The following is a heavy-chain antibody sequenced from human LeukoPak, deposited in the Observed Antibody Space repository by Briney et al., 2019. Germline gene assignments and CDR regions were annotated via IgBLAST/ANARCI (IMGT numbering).Heavy chain of an antibody. Sequence: SETLSLACAVYGGSFSGYYWSWIRQPPGKGLEWIGEINHSGSTNYNPSLKSRVTISVDTSKNQFSLKLSSVTAADTAVYYCARVGSEQWLVYFDYWGQGTLVTVSS. CDR1: GGSFSGYY. D-gene: IGHD6-19*01. CDR3: ARVGSEQWLVYFDY. J-gene: IGHJ4*02. V-gene: IGHV4-34*01. CDR2: INHSGST.